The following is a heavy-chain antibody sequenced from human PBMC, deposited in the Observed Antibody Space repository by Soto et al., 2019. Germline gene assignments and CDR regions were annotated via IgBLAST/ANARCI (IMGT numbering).Heavy chain of an antibody. CDR1: GFTFGSYC. D-gene: IGHD3-9*01. V-gene: IGHV3-30*18. CDR3: AKDSFDWFPPYYGMDV. J-gene: IGHJ6*02. Sequence: PGGSLILSCTASGFTFGSYCMHWVRKAPGKGLEWVAVISYDGSNKYYADSVKGRFTISRDNSKNTLYLQMNSLRAEDTAVYYCAKDSFDWFPPYYGMDVWGQGTTVTVS. CDR2: ISYDGSNK.